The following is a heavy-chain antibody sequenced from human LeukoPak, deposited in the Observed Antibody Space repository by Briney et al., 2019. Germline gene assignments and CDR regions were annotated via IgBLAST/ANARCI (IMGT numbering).Heavy chain of an antibody. Sequence: PGGSLRLSCLASGFAFGDYAMSWVRQAPRGGLEWVGFIRSKPYGETTEYAASAKGRFTISRDDSKNIVYLQMNSLKVEDTAPYYCTRNRGIATAGILQAPHDYWGQGTHVTVSS. CDR1: GFAFGDYA. V-gene: IGHV3-49*04. J-gene: IGHJ4*02. CDR2: IRSKPYGETT. CDR3: TRNRGIATAGILQAPHDY. D-gene: IGHD6-13*01.